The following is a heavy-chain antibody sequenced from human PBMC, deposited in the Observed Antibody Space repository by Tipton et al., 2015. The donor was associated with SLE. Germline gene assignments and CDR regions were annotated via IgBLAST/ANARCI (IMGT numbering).Heavy chain of an antibody. J-gene: IGHJ4*02. CDR1: GFTFSDYY. Sequence: SLRLSCAASGFTFSDYYMSWIRRAPGKGLEWVSYISSRGPAIYYADSVKGRFTISRDNAKNSLYLQMNSLGVEDTALYYCATDGASFEYWGQGTLVIVSS. V-gene: IGHV3-11*04. D-gene: IGHD3-10*01. CDR2: ISSRGPAI. CDR3: ATDGASFEY.